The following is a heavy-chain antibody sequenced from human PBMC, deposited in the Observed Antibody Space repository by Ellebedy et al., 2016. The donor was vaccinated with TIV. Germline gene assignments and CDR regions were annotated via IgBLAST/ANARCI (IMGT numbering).Heavy chain of an antibody. Sequence: SETLSLXCTVHGGSFLGYYWSWIRQSPGKGLQWIGEINPSGGTNYTTSLKSRLTMSIDTSKRQISLNLKSATAADTAVYFCARGRRFSASFHPMMSTFEVWGQGTMVTVSS. J-gene: IGHJ3*01. CDR2: INPSGGT. CDR3: ARGRRFSASFHPMMSTFEV. V-gene: IGHV4-34*01. D-gene: IGHD3-10*01. CDR1: GGSFLGYY.